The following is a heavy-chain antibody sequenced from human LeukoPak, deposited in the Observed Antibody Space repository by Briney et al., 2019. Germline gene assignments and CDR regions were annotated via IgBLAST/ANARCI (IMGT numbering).Heavy chain of an antibody. CDR3: ASGRGQWLD. V-gene: IGHV1-69*05. Sequence: GASVKVSCKASGYTFTGYCMHWVRQAPGQGLEWMGRIIPIFGTANYAQKFQGRVTITTDESTSTAYMELSSLRSEDTAVYYCASGRGQWLDWGQGTLVTVSS. J-gene: IGHJ4*02. CDR1: GYTFTGYC. CDR2: IIPIFGTA. D-gene: IGHD6-19*01.